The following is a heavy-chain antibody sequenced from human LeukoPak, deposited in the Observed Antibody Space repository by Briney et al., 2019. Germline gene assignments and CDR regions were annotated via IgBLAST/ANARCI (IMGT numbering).Heavy chain of an antibody. V-gene: IGHV4-30-2*01. J-gene: IGHJ4*02. CDR1: GGSISSGGYY. Sequence: PSETLTLTCTVSGGSISSGGYYWSWIRQPPGKGLEWIGYIYHSGSTYYNPSLKSRVTISVDRSKNQFSLKLSSVTAADTAVYYCARFEGFWSGYYVDYWGQGTLVTVSS. CDR2: IYHSGST. D-gene: IGHD3-3*01. CDR3: ARFEGFWSGYYVDY.